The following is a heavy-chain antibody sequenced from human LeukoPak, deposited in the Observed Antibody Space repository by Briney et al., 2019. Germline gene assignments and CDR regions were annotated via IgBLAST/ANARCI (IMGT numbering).Heavy chain of an antibody. Sequence: GGSLRLSCAASGFTFSDYYMSWFRQAPGKGLEWVSYISSSGSTIYYADSVKGRFTISRDNAKNSLYLQMNSLRAEDTAVYYCARDRRANYYDSSGYFSSDPIDYWGQGTLVTVSS. J-gene: IGHJ4*02. D-gene: IGHD3-22*01. CDR2: ISSSGSTI. CDR1: GFTFSDYY. CDR3: ARDRRANYYDSSGYFSSDPIDY. V-gene: IGHV3-11*01.